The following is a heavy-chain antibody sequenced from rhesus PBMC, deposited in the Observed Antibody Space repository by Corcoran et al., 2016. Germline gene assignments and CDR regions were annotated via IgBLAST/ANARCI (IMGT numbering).Heavy chain of an antibody. CDR1: GASISSSNW. D-gene: IGHD4-29*01. CDR3: ARRGGRGGSSYCLDY. J-gene: IGHJ4*01. V-gene: IGHV4-93*01. CDR2: IYGSSGRT. Sequence: QVQLQESGPAVVKPSETLSLTCAVSGASISSSNWWSWIRQSPGKGLEWFGGIYGSSGRTDSNPSLKSRVTISKDPSKNQFSLELGSVAAADTAVYFCARRGGRGGSSYCLDYWGQGVLVTVSS.